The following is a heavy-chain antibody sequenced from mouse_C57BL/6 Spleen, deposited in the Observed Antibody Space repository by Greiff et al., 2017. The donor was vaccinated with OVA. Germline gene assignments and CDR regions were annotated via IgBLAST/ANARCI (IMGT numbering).Heavy chain of an antibody. D-gene: IGHD1-1*01. CDR2: ISSGSSTI. CDR1: GFTFSDYG. CDR3: AKLGHYYGSTYHYFDY. Sequence: EVNLVESGGGLVKPGGSLKLSCAASGFTFSDYGMHWVRQAPEKGLEWVAYISSGSSTIYYADTVKGRFTISRDNAKNTLFLQMTSLRSEDTAMYYCAKLGHYYGSTYHYFDYWGQGTTLTVSS. J-gene: IGHJ2*01. V-gene: IGHV5-17*01.